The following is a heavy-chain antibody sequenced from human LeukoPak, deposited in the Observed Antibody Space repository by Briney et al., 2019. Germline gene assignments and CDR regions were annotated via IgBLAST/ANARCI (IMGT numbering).Heavy chain of an antibody. CDR1: GGTFSSYT. CDR3: ARKGTVTTPLYYYGMDV. Sequence: SVKVSCKASGGTFSSYTISWVRQAPGQGLEWMGRIIPILGIANYAQKFQGRVTITAGKSTSTAYMELSSLRSEDTAVYYCARKGTVTTPLYYYGMDVWGQGTTVTVSS. CDR2: IIPILGIA. V-gene: IGHV1-69*02. D-gene: IGHD4-17*01. J-gene: IGHJ6*02.